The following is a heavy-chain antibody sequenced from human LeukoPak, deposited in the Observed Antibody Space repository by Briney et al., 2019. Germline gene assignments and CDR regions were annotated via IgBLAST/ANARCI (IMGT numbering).Heavy chain of an antibody. CDR2: IYHSGST. J-gene: IGHJ5*02. CDR3: ARHGDVLRYFAGFDP. CDR1: GGSISSSSYY. V-gene: IGHV4-39*01. Sequence: PSETLSLTCTVSGGSISSSSYYWGWIRQPPGKGLEWIGSIYHSGSTYYNPSLKSRVTISVDTSKNQFSLKLSSVTAADTAVYYCARHGDVLRYFAGFDPWGQGTLVTVSS. D-gene: IGHD3-9*01.